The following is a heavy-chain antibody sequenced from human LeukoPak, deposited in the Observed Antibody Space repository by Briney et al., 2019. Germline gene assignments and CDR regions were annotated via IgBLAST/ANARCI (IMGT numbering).Heavy chain of an antibody. Sequence: PGRSLRLSCAASGFTFSRYGMHWVRQAPGKGLEWVAVVSYDGTEKIYADSVKGRLNLSRDNSKNTVDLQMNSLTSEDTAVYYCARSIRGVIFDVWGQGTTVTVSS. CDR1: GFTFSRYG. V-gene: IGHV3-30*03. D-gene: IGHD3-10*01. CDR3: ARSIRGVIFDV. CDR2: VSYDGTEK. J-gene: IGHJ6*02.